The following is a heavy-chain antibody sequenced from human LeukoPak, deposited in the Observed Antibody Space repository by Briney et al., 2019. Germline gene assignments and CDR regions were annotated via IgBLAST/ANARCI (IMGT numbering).Heavy chain of an antibody. Sequence: ASVKVSCKASGYTFTSYGISWVRPAPGHGLEWMGWISAYNGNTNYAQKLHGIVTMTTDTSTSTAYMELRSLRSDDTALYYCARDRGAAFAFDIWGQGTMVTVSS. CDR3: ARDRGAAFAFDI. D-gene: IGHD2-15*01. V-gene: IGHV1-18*01. J-gene: IGHJ3*02. CDR1: GYTFTSYG. CDR2: ISAYNGNT.